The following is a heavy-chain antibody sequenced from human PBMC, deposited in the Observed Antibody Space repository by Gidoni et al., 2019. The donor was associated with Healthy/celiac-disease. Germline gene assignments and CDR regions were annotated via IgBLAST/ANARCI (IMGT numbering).Heavy chain of an antibody. CDR3: ARDRVQLWLYYYFDY. Sequence: QVQLVESGGGVVQPGRSLSLSCAASGFTFSSYAMHWVRQAPVKGLEWVAVISYDGINKYYADSVKGRFTISRDNSKNTLYLQMNSLRAEDTAVYYCARDRVQLWLYYYFDYWGQGTLVTVSS. CDR2: ISYDGINK. D-gene: IGHD5-18*01. J-gene: IGHJ4*02. CDR1: GFTFSSYA. V-gene: IGHV3-30-3*01.